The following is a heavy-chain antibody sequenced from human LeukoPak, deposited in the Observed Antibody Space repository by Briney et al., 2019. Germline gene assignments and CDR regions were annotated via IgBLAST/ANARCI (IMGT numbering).Heavy chain of an antibody. D-gene: IGHD3-22*01. CDR3: TTYYYDSSGYYKDYLDY. CDR2: IKSKTDGGTT. CDR1: GFTFSTCA. V-gene: IGHV3-15*01. Sequence: PGGSRRLSCAASGFTFSTCAMSWVRQAPGKGLEWVGRIKSKTDGGTTDYAAPVKGRFTISRDDSKNTLYLQMNSLKTEDTAVYYCTTYYYDSSGYYKDYLDYWGQGTLVTVSS. J-gene: IGHJ4*02.